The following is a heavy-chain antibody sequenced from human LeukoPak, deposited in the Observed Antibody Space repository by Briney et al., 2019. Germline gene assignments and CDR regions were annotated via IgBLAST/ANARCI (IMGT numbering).Heavy chain of an antibody. Sequence: PSETLSLTCTVSGDSISSGGYYWSWIRQSPGKGLEWIGCIYYSGTTYYNPSLKSRVTISVDTSKNQISLKLSSVSAADTAVYYRARDRNDAFDIWGQGTMVTVSS. J-gene: IGHJ3*02. CDR1: GDSISSGGYY. CDR3: ARDRNDAFDI. CDR2: IYYSGTT. V-gene: IGHV4-31*03. D-gene: IGHD1-14*01.